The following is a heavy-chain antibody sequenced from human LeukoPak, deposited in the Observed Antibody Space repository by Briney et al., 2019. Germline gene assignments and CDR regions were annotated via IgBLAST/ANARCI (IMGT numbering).Heavy chain of an antibody. V-gene: IGHV1-8*01. D-gene: IGHD3-10*01. CDR2: MNPNSGNA. CDR3: GRPLQRGSWTQRALDY. Sequence: ASVKVSCKASGNTFTSYDINWVRQATGQGLEWMGWMNPNSGNAGYAQRFEGRVTMTRNNSISTAYMELTSLRSEDTAVYYCGRPLQRGSWTQRALDYWGQGTLVTVSS. J-gene: IGHJ4*02. CDR1: GNTFTSYD.